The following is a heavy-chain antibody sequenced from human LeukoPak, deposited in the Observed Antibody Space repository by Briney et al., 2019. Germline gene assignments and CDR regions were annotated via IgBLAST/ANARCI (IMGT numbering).Heavy chain of an antibody. D-gene: IGHD1-26*01. CDR1: GYTFTSYG. CDR3: AGEILGTNY. Sequence: ASVKVSRKASGYTFTSYGISWVRQAPGQGLEWMGIISPSGGTTTYAQKFQDRVTMTRDTSTSTVYMELSSLRSEDTALYYCAGEILGTNYWGQGTLVTVSS. J-gene: IGHJ4*02. V-gene: IGHV1-46*03. CDR2: ISPSGGTT.